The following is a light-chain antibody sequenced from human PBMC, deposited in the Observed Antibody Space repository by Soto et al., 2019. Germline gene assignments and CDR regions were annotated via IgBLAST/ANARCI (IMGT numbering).Light chain of an antibody. CDR2: TAS. CDR3: QQVNNYPLT. CDR1: QGISNY. V-gene: IGKV1-9*01. J-gene: IGKJ3*01. Sequence: DIQLTQSPSFLSASVGDRVTITCRASQGISNYLAWYQQKPGTAPKLLIYTASTLQFGVPSRFSGSGSGTEFTLTISSLQPEDFATYYCQQVNNYPLTFDPGTKGAIK.